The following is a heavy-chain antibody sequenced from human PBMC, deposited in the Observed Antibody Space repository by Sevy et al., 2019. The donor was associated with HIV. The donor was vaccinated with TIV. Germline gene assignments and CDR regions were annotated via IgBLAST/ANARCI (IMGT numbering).Heavy chain of an antibody. CDR3: AREIPDYVSGYYSVDAFDI. CDR2: IISKFGTT. D-gene: IGHD3-22*01. J-gene: IGHJ3*02. V-gene: IGHV1-69*13. Sequence: ASVKVSCKASGGSFSNFPVSWVRQAPGQGLEWMGMIISKFGTTDYAQKFQGRGTITADESTTTAYMELTSLRSEDTAVYYCAREIPDYVSGYYSVDAFDIWGQGTKVTVSS. CDR1: GGSFSNFP.